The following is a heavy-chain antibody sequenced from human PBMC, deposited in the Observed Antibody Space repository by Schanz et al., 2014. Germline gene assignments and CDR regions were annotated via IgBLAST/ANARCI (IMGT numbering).Heavy chain of an antibody. Sequence: EAQLLESGGGLVQPGGSLRLSCAASGFTFSNYWMSWVRQAPGKGLEWVANIKQDGSEKYYVDSVKGRFTISRDNAKNSLYLQMNSLTAEDTTVYYCARGVRIDYWGQGTLVAVSS. CDR1: GFTFSNYW. CDR2: IKQDGSEK. D-gene: IGHD3-3*01. CDR3: ARGVRIDY. J-gene: IGHJ4*02. V-gene: IGHV3-7*01.